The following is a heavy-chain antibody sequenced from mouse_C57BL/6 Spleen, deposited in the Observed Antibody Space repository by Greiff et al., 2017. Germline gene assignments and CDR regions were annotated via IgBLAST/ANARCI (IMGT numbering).Heavy chain of an antibody. D-gene: IGHD1-1*01. V-gene: IGHV1-81*01. CDR3: ARGTTVAGGWFAY. CDR2: IYPRSGNT. CDR1: GYTFTSYG. J-gene: IGHJ3*01. Sequence: LQESGAELARPGASVKLSCKASGYTFTSYGISWVKQRTGQGLEWIGEIYPRSGNTYYNEKFKGKATLTADKSSSTAYMELRSLTSEDSAVYFCARGTTVAGGWFAYWGQGTLVTVSA.